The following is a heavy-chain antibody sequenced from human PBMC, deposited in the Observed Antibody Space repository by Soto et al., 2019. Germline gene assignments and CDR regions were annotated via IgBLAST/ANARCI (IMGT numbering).Heavy chain of an antibody. CDR2: INHSGST. Sequence: SETLSLTCDFYGGSFSGYYWNWIRQPPGKGLEWIGEINHSGSTNYNPSLKSRVTISVDTSKNQFSLKLSSVTAADTAVYYCARDRRRWELNSYYYYGMDVWGQGTTVTVSS. J-gene: IGHJ6*02. CDR1: GGSFSGYY. D-gene: IGHD1-26*01. CDR3: ARDRRRWELNSYYYYGMDV. V-gene: IGHV4-34*01.